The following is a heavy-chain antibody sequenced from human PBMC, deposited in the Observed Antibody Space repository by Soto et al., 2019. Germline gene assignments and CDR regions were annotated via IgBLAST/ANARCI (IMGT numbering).Heavy chain of an antibody. CDR1: GNSFNNW. J-gene: IGHJ6*02. Sequence: GESLKISCKGLGNSFNNWIGWVRQMPGKGLEWVGIIYPGDSDTIYSPSFQGQVTISADKSISTAYLQWSSLKASDTAMYYCARTAAAGKYYYGVDVWGQGTTVTVSS. CDR3: ARTAAAGKYYYGVDV. D-gene: IGHD6-13*01. V-gene: IGHV5-51*01. CDR2: IYPGDSDT.